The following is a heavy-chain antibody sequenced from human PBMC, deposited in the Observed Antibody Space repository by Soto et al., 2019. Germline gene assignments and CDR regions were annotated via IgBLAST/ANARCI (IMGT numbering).Heavy chain of an antibody. CDR2: IVGSGAST. CDR1: GFTFSSYA. J-gene: IGHJ4*02. Sequence: EVQLLESGGGLVQPGGSLRLSCAASGFTFSSYAMSWVRQAPGKGLEWVSGIVGSGASTYYADSVTGRFTISRDNSKNTLFLQMNSLRAEDTAVYYCAKDLQFSGWFGLCYFDYWGQGTLVTVSS. D-gene: IGHD6-19*01. V-gene: IGHV3-23*01. CDR3: AKDLQFSGWFGLCYFDY.